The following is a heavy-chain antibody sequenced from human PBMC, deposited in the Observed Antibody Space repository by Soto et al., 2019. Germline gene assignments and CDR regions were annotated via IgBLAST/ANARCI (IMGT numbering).Heavy chain of an antibody. D-gene: IGHD2-2*01. CDR1: GFTLSTYD. CDR3: TTDSRRNIVVVPTSIDY. Sequence: GGSLRLSCAASGFTLSTYDMHWVRQGTGKGLEWVAALSYAGDTYYPGSVKGRFTVSRESAKNSLYLQMNSLKTEDTAVYYCTTDSRRNIVVVPTSIDYWGQGTLVTVSS. CDR2: LSYAGDT. V-gene: IGHV3-13*01. J-gene: IGHJ4*02.